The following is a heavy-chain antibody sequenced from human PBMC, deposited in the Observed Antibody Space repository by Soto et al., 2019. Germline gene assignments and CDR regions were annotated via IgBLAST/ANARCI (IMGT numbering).Heavy chain of an antibody. D-gene: IGHD6-19*01. CDR2: IIPIFGTS. CDR1: GGNFSRHA. CDR3: ARDKRILLFVAAPLYHLGIDV. Sequence: QVQLVQSGAEVRKPGSSVNVSCKASGGNFSRHALSWVRQAPGQGLEWLGGIIPIFGTSNLEQRYQDRVTRYVDASRNTASIEMRSLRPDDTAVYYCARDKRILLFVAAPLYHLGIDVWGQGTTVIVSS. V-gene: IGHV1-69*12. J-gene: IGHJ6*02.